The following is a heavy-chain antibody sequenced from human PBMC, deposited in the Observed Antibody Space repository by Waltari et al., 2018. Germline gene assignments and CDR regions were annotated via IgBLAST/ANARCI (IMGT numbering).Heavy chain of an antibody. V-gene: IGHV5-51*03. D-gene: IGHD2-8*02. CDR3: ARPLPHCTGGVCRDAFDI. CDR2: IYPGDSDT. J-gene: IGHJ3*02. Sequence: EVQLVQSGAEVKKPGESLKISCKGSGYSFTRYWIGLVRQMPGKGLEWMGIIYPGDSDTRYSPSFQGQVTISADKSISTAYLQWSSLKASDTAMYYCARPLPHCTGGVCRDAFDIWGQGTMVTVSS. CDR1: GYSFTRYW.